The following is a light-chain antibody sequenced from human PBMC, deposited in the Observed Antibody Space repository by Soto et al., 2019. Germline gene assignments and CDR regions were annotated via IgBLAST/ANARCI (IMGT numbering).Light chain of an antibody. V-gene: IGLV2-8*01. CDR1: SSDVGGYNF. J-gene: IGLJ3*02. CDR2: EVS. CDR3: SSYAGSNNGV. Sequence: QSVLAQPPSASGSPGQSVTISCTGTSSDVGGYNFVSWYQQHPGKAPKLMIYEVSKRPSGVPDRFSGSKSGNTASLTVSGLQAEDEAVYYCSSYAGSNNGVFGGGTKLTVL.